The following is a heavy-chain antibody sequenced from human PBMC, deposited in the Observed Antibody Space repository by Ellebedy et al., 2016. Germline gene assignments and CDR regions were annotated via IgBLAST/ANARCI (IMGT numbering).Heavy chain of an antibody. Sequence: GGSLRLXXAGSGFNFRTYGFHWVRQAPGKGLEWVAVIWHDGSKSYYADSVKGRLTISRDDSRNTLYLHMNSLRDEDTAVYFCARDGAVGRPINPWGQGTLVTVSS. J-gene: IGHJ5*02. D-gene: IGHD3-16*01. CDR2: IWHDGSKS. CDR3: ARDGAVGRPINP. V-gene: IGHV3-33*01. CDR1: GFNFRTYG.